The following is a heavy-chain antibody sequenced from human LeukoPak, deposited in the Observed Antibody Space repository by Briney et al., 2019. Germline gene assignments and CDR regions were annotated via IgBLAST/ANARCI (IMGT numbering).Heavy chain of an antibody. Sequence: GASVKVSCKASGYTFTSYAMYWVRQAPGQRLEWMGWINAGNGNTKYSQKFQGRVTITRDTSASTAYMELSSLRSEDTAVHYCARTPGGYYFDYWGQGTLVTVSS. CDR3: ARTPGGYYFDY. J-gene: IGHJ4*02. V-gene: IGHV1-3*01. D-gene: IGHD4-23*01. CDR1: GYTFTSYA. CDR2: INAGNGNT.